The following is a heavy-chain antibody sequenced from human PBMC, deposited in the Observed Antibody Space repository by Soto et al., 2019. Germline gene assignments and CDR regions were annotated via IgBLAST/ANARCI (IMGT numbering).Heavy chain of an antibody. CDR3: VRDNSGFDY. V-gene: IGHV1-46*03. Sequence: ASVKVSCKASGYTFTSYYMHWVRQAPGQGLEWMGIINPSGGSTSYAQKFQGRVTMTSDTSTTTVYMELSSLTADDRAVYYCVRDNSGFDYWGQGTVVTVSS. D-gene: IGHD6-13*01. CDR1: GYTFTSYY. J-gene: IGHJ4*02. CDR2: INPSGGST.